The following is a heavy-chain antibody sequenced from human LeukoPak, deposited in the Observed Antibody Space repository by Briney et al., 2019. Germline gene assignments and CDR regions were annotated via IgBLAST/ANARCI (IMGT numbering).Heavy chain of an antibody. CDR2: ISWNSGTI. CDR3: ARDRDDSSGPGTFDI. Sequence: TGGSLRLSCAASGFTFDDYAMHWVRQVPGKGLEWVSGISWNSGTIGYADSVKGRFIISRDNAKNSLYLQMNSLRGEDTAVYYCARDRDDSSGPGTFDIWGQGTMVTVSS. J-gene: IGHJ3*02. CDR1: GFTFDDYA. D-gene: IGHD3-22*01. V-gene: IGHV3-9*01.